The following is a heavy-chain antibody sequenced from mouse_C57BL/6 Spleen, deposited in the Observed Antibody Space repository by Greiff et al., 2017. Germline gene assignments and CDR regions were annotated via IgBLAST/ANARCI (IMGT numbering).Heavy chain of an antibody. V-gene: IGHV1-54*01. CDR2: INPGSGGT. CDR3: ARGYLLPYAMDY. J-gene: IGHJ4*01. D-gene: IGHD2-1*01. Sequence: QVQLQQSGAELVRPGTSVKVSCKASGYAFTNYLIEWVKQRPGQGLEWIGVINPGSGGTNYNEKFKGKGTLTADKSSSTAYMKLSSLTSEDAAVYFGARGYLLPYAMDYWGQGTSVTVSS. CDR1: GYAFTNYL.